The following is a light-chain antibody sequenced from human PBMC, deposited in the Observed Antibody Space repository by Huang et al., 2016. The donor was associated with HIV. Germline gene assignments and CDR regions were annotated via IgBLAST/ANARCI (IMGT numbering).Light chain of an antibody. V-gene: IGKV1-39*01. Sequence: DIQMTQSLSSLSASVGDSVTITCRAGQRITADLNWYHQKPGKAPELLIYGASTWHAGVPSRFSGSGSGTHFTLTITPLQPEDSGIYYCQQSYSLPQTFGQGTKLEI. CDR2: GAS. CDR1: QRITAD. CDR3: QQSYSLPQT. J-gene: IGKJ2*01.